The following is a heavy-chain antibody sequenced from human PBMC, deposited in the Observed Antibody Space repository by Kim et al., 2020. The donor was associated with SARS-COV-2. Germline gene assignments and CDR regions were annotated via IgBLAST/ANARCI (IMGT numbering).Heavy chain of an antibody. CDR3: ARENRLRYFDWLTNGLEDAFDI. V-gene: IGHV1-69*13. D-gene: IGHD3-9*01. J-gene: IGHJ3*02. CDR1: GGTFSSYA. CDR2: IIPIFGTA. Sequence: SVKVSCKASGGTFSSYAISWVRQAPGQGLEWMGGIIPIFGTANYAQKFQGRVTITADESTSTAYMELSSLRSEDTAVYYCARENRLRYFDWLTNGLEDAFDIWGQGTMVTVSS.